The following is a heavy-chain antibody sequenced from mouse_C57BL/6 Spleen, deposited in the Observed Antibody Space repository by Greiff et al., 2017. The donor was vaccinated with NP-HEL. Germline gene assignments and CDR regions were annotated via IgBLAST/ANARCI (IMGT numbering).Heavy chain of an antibody. CDR2: ISYSGRT. Sequence: DVKLQESGPGLVKPSQSLSLTCTVTGYSITSGYGWNWIRQFPGNKLEWLGYISYSGRTNYNPSLQSRISITRDTSKNQFFLQLKSVTTEDTATYYYARTDRTKYWGQGTTLTVAS. CDR3: ARTDRTKY. CDR1: GYSITSGYG. D-gene: IGHD2-14*01. V-gene: IGHV3-2*02. J-gene: IGHJ2*01.